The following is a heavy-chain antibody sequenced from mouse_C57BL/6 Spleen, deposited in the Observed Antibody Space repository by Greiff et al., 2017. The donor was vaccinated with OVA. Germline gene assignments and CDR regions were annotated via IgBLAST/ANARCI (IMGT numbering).Heavy chain of an antibody. Sequence: EVKVVESGEGLVKPGGSLKLSCAASGFTFSSYAMSWVRQTPEKRLEWVAYISSGGDYIYYADTVKGRFTISRDNARNTLYLQMSSLKSEDTAMYYCTRDVAYYYGSSYDAMDYWGQGTSVTVSS. CDR1: GFTFSSYA. J-gene: IGHJ4*01. CDR2: ISSGGDYI. D-gene: IGHD1-1*01. V-gene: IGHV5-9-1*02. CDR3: TRDVAYYYGSSYDAMDY.